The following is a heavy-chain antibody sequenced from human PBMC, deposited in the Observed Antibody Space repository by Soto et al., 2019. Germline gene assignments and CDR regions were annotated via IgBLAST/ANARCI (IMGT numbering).Heavy chain of an antibody. V-gene: IGHV3-48*02. CDR3: ARDPDTPLERVFDY. CDR2: ISDTGRTI. Sequence: EVRLVESGGGLVQPGGSLRLSCAASGFAFSRFSMNWVRQAPGRGLEWLSYISDTGRTIYYADSVKGRFTISRDNARNSLYLQLNRLRDEDTAVYYCARDPDTPLERVFDYWGQGALVTVSS. J-gene: IGHJ4*02. D-gene: IGHD1-1*01. CDR1: GFAFSRFS.